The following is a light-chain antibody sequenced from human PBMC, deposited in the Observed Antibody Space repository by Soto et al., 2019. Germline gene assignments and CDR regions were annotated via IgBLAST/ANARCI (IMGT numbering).Light chain of an antibody. CDR2: DVS. CDR1: SSDVGGYNY. CDR3: AAWDDSLNAMV. Sequence: SVLTQPRSVSGSPGQSVTISCTGTSSDVGGYNYVSWYQQYSGKAPKVMIYDVSKRPSGVPDRFFGSKSGTSASLAINGLQSEDEADYYCAAWDDSLNAMVFGGGTKVTVL. J-gene: IGLJ2*01. V-gene: IGLV2-11*01.